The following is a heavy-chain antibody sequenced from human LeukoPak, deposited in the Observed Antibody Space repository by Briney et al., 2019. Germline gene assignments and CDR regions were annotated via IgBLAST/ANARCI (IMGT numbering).Heavy chain of an antibody. Sequence: WVRQPPGKGLEWIGSIYYSGSTYYNPSLKSRVTISVDTSKNQFSLKLSSVTAADTAVYYCARHVGLQVTFDYWGQGTLVTVSS. V-gene: IGHV4-39*01. CDR2: IYYSGST. J-gene: IGHJ4*02. CDR3: ARHVGLQVTFDY. D-gene: IGHD5-24*01.